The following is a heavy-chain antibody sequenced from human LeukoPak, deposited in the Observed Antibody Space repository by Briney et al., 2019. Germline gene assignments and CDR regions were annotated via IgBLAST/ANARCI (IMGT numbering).Heavy chain of an antibody. CDR1: GFTFDDYA. D-gene: IGHD3-10*01. Sequence: SGGSLRLSCAASGFTFDDYAMHWVRQAPGKGLEWVSGISWNSGSIGYADSVKGRFTISRDNAKNSLYLQMNSLRAEDMALYYCAKDRYYGSGSYFGSLDYWGQGTLVTVSS. V-gene: IGHV3-9*03. CDR2: ISWNSGSI. CDR3: AKDRYYGSGSYFGSLDY. J-gene: IGHJ4*02.